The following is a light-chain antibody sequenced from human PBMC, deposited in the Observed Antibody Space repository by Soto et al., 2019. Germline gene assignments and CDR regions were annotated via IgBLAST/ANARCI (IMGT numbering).Light chain of an antibody. CDR1: SSNIGAGYD. Sequence: QSVLTQPPSVSGAPGQRVTISCTGSSSNIGAGYDVHWYQQLPGTAPKLLIYGNSNRPSGVPDRFSGSKSGTSASLAITGLQAKDEADYYCQSYDSSLSVYVVFGGGPKLTVL. CDR2: GNS. J-gene: IGLJ2*01. V-gene: IGLV1-40*01. CDR3: QSYDSSLSVYVV.